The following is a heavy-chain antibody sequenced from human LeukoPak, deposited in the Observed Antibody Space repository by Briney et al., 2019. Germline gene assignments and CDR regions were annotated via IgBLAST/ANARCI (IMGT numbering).Heavy chain of an antibody. D-gene: IGHD3-22*01. J-gene: IGHJ5*02. V-gene: IGHV3-30-3*01. Sequence: GGSLRLSCAASGFTFSSYAMHWVRQAPGKGLEWVAVISYDGSNKYYADSVKGRFTIPRDNSKNTLYLQMNSLRAEDTAVYYCARGENYYDSSGYSSWGQGTLVTVSS. CDR1: GFTFSSYA. CDR2: ISYDGSNK. CDR3: ARGENYYDSSGYSS.